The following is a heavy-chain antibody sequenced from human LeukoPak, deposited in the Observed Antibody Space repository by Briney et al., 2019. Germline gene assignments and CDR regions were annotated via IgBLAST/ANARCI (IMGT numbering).Heavy chain of an antibody. J-gene: IGHJ4*02. CDR2: TYYRSRWFN. V-gene: IGHV6-1*01. CDR1: GDSVSSNSAA. D-gene: IGHD1-26*01. CDR3: TRSFSGYIDS. Sequence: SQTLSLTCAISGDSVSSNSAAWDWIRQSPSRGLEWLGRTYYRSRWFNGYAVSVKGRITINPDTSKNQFSLQLNSVTPEDTAVYYCTRSFSGYIDSWGQGTLVTVSS.